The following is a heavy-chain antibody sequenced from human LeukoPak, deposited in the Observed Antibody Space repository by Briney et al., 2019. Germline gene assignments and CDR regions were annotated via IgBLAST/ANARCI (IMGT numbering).Heavy chain of an antibody. D-gene: IGHD3-3*01. J-gene: IGHJ2*01. CDR2: MNPNSGNT. Sequence: GASVKVSCKASGYTFTSYDINWVRQATGQGLEWMGWMNPNSGNTGYAQKFQGRVTITRNTSISTAYMELSSLRSEDTAVYYCARRIFGVVIHTEGDWYFDLWGRGTLVTVSS. CDR1: GYTFTSYD. V-gene: IGHV1-8*03. CDR3: ARRIFGVVIHTEGDWYFDL.